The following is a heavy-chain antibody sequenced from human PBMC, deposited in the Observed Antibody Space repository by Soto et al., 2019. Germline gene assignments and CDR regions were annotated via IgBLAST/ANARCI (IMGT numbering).Heavy chain of an antibody. D-gene: IGHD3-10*01. Sequence: QVQLVQSGAEVKKPGASVKVSCKASGYTFTSYGISWVRQAPGQGLEWMEWINVYNGNTNNTQKLQGRVTVTTDTCTSTAYLDLRSLRSDDTVVYFCARDTSRGEYDYWGQGTLVTVSS. CDR3: ARDTSRGEYDY. J-gene: IGHJ4*02. V-gene: IGHV1-18*01. CDR1: GYTFTSYG. CDR2: INVYNGNT.